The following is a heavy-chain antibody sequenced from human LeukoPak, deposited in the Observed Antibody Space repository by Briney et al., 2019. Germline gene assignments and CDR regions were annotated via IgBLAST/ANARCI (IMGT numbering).Heavy chain of an antibody. V-gene: IGHV3-11*06. CDR1: GFTFSDYY. Sequence: PGGSLRLSCAASGFTFSDYYMSWIRQAPGKGLEWVSYISSSSSYTNYADSVKGRFTISRDNAKNSLYLQMNSLRAEDTAVYYCARDSGDSGYNSPMVRGSYGMDVWGKGTTVTVPS. J-gene: IGHJ6*04. CDR2: ISSSSSYT. CDR3: ARDSGDSGYNSPMVRGSYGMDV. D-gene: IGHD3-10*01.